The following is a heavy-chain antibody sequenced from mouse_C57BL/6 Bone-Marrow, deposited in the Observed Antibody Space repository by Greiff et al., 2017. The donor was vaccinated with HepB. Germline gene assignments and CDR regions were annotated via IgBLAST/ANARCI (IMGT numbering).Heavy chain of an antibody. CDR1: GFTFSSYA. J-gene: IGHJ1*03. D-gene: IGHD1-1*01. V-gene: IGHV5-4*01. CDR2: ISDGGSYT. Sequence: EVMLVESGGGLVKPGGSLKLSCAASGFTFSSYAMSWVRQTPEKRLEWVATISDGGSYTYYPDNVKGRFTISRDNAKNNLYLQMSHLKSEDTAMYYCARDPYYYGSSYEYFDVWGTGTTVTVSS. CDR3: ARDPYYYGSSYEYFDV.